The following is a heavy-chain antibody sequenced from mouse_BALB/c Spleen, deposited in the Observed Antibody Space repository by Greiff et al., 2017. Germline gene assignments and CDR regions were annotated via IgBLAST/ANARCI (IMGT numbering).Heavy chain of an antibody. Sequence: EVKLVESGPSLVKPSQTLSLTCSVTGDSITSGYWNWIRKFPGNKLEYMGYISYSGSTYYNPSLKSRISITRDTSKNQYYLQLNSVTTEDTATYYCARGGNGNDAMDYWGQGTSVTVSS. CDR1: GDSITSGY. CDR3: ARGGNGNDAMDY. D-gene: IGHD2-1*01. J-gene: IGHJ4*01. CDR2: ISYSGST. V-gene: IGHV3-8*02.